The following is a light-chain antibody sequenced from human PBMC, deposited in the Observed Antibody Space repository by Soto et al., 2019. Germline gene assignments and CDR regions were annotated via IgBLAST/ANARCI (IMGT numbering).Light chain of an antibody. V-gene: IGKV3-20*01. CDR1: QSVSSSY. Sequence: ENVLTQSPCTLYLSPGERATLSCRASQSVSSSYLAWYQQKPGQAPTLLIYGASSRATGIPDRFSGSGSGTEFTLIISRLEPEDFAVYFCQQYGSSPLFTFGPGTKVDIK. CDR3: QQYGSSPLFT. J-gene: IGKJ3*01. CDR2: GAS.